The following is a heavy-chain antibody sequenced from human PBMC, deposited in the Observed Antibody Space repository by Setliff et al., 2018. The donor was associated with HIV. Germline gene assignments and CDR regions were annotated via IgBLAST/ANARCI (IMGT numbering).Heavy chain of an antibody. D-gene: IGHD3-22*01. Sequence: GSLRLSCVASGFTFSDYWMHWVRQAPGKGLLWVARVNLDGTYIHYADSVKGRFTISRDNAKNTLHLQMNSLRAEDTAVYYCTRDSYYPDSSGVFYYYGWDVWGQGTTVTVSS. J-gene: IGHJ6*02. CDR3: TRDSYYPDSSGVFYYYGWDV. CDR2: VNLDGTYI. V-gene: IGHV3-74*01. CDR1: GFTFSDYW.